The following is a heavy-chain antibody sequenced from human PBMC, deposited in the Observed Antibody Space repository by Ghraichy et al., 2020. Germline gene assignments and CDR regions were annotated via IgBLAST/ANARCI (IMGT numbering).Heavy chain of an antibody. V-gene: IGHV3-48*02. CDR3: ARANYDFWSASNSYYGMDV. CDR1: GFTFSNYS. J-gene: IGHJ6*02. D-gene: IGHD3-3*01. CDR2: INFTGSTT. Sequence: GGSLRLSCAASGFTFSNYSMNWVRQAPGKGLEWISYINFTGSTTYYADSVKGRFSISRDNAKNSLYLQMNSLRDEDAAVYYWARANYDFWSASNSYYGMDVLGQWATVTVSS.